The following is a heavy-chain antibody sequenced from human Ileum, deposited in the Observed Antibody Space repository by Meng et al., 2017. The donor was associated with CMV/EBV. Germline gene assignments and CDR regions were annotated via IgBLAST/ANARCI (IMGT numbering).Heavy chain of an antibody. CDR2: ITGSDLST. Sequence: GGSLRLSCAASGFTFSDYTINWVRQVPGKGLEWVSAITGSDLSTYYADSVRGRFTISRDNSKNTLYLQMSSLRAEDTAIYYCVKRAVVGHVGAFDCWGQGTLVTVSS. CDR1: GFTFSDYT. CDR3: VKRAVVGHVGAFDC. D-gene: IGHD2-15*01. V-gene: IGHV3-23*01. J-gene: IGHJ4*02.